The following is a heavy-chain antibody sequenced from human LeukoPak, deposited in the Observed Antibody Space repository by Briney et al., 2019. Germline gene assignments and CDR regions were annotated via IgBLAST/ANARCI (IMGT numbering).Heavy chain of an antibody. CDR3: ARSGQYYDFWSGRFGYMDV. CDR2: IIPIFGTA. V-gene: IGHV1-69*05. CDR1: GGTFSNYA. Sequence: SVKVSCKASGGTFSNYAISWVRQAPGQGLEWMGRIIPIFGTANYAQEFQGRVTITTDESTSTAYMELSSLRSEDTAVYYCARSGQYYDFWSGRFGYMDVWGKGTMVTVSS. D-gene: IGHD3-3*01. J-gene: IGHJ6*03.